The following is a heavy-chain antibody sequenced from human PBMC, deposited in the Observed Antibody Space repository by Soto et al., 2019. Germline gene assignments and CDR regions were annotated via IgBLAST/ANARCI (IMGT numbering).Heavy chain of an antibody. CDR1: GFSFRTYA. CDR3: VRYRNGGSFDY. D-gene: IGHD7-27*01. J-gene: IGHJ4*02. Sequence: EVQLVESGGGLVQPGGSLRLSCAASGFSFRTYAMNWVRQAPGKGLEWLSFITSDSRTIFYADSVRGRVTVSRDNAQNSLYLQMNGLKDEDLAVYSCVRYRNGGSFDYWGQGILVTVSS. V-gene: IGHV3-48*02. CDR2: ITSDSRTI.